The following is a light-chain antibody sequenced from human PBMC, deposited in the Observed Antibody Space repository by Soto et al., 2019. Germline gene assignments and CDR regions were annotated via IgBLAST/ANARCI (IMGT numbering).Light chain of an antibody. V-gene: IGKV1-5*03. Sequence: DIQMTQSPSTLSASVGDRVTITCRASQSITDWLAWYQQKPGKAPKFLIYKASNLEGGVPSRFSGRGSGTEFTLTIISVQPDDFATYYCQYWDDYSWTFGQGTKVEIK. CDR1: QSITDW. J-gene: IGKJ1*01. CDR3: QYWDDYSWT. CDR2: KAS.